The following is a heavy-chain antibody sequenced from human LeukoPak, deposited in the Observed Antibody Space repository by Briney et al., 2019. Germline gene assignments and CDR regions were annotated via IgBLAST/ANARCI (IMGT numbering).Heavy chain of an antibody. Sequence: ASVKVSCKASGYTFTDYYINWVRQAPGQGLEWMGWMSPDSGDTGYAHKFQGRVTITRNTSITTAYMELRSLTFEDTAVYYCARGPPGDVLTGYTPFDAFDIWGQGTMVTVSS. J-gene: IGHJ3*02. CDR3: ARGPPGDVLTGYTPFDAFDI. V-gene: IGHV1-8*03. CDR1: GYTFTDYY. D-gene: IGHD3-9*01. CDR2: MSPDSGDT.